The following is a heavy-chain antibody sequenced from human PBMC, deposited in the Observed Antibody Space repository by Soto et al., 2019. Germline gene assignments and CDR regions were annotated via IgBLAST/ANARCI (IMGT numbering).Heavy chain of an antibody. V-gene: IGHV3-53*04. CDR3: VRERWVEMELNEEYYTYIDT. D-gene: IGHD1-7*01. CDR1: GFTVSSNY. J-gene: IGHJ6*02. Sequence: GGSLRLSCAASGFTVSSNYMSWVRQAPGKGLEWVSVIYSGGSTYYADSVKGRFTISRHNSKNTLYLQMNSLRAEDTAVYYCVRERWVEMELNEEYYTYIDTWGQGATVPVSS. CDR2: IYSGGST.